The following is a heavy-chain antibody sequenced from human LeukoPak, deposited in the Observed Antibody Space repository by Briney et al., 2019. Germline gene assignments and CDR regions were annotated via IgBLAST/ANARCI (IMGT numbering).Heavy chain of an antibody. CDR3: ARRGRYNWNSYAFDI. Sequence: SVKVSCKASGGTFSSYAISWVRQAPGQGLEWIGGIIPIFGTANYAQKFQGRVTITTDESTSTAYMELSSLRSEDTAVYYCARRGRYNWNSYAFDIWGQGAMVTVSS. CDR2: IIPIFGTA. V-gene: IGHV1-69*05. D-gene: IGHD1-7*01. J-gene: IGHJ3*02. CDR1: GGTFSSYA.